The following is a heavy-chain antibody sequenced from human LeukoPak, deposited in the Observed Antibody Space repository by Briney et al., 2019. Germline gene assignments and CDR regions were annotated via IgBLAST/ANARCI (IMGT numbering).Heavy chain of an antibody. V-gene: IGHV4-59*01. CDR1: GGSIRTYY. D-gene: IGHD4-17*01. J-gene: IGHJ5*02. Sequence: SETLSLTCTVSGGSIRTYYWSWIRQPPGKGLEWIGYIYYSGSTNYNPSLKSRVTISVDMSKNQFSLKLSSVTAADTAVYYCARLQDGDYRRLGVNWFDPWGQGTLVTVSS. CDR2: IYYSGST. CDR3: ARLQDGDYRRLGVNWFDP.